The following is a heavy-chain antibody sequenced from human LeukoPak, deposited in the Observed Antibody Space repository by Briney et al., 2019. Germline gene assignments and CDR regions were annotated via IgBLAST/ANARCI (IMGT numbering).Heavy chain of an antibody. CDR2: ISSNGGST. V-gene: IGHV3-64*01. Sequence: GGSLRLSCAASGFTFSSYAMHWVRQAPGKGLEYVSAISSNGGSTYYANSVKGRFTISRDNSKNTLYLQMGSLRAEDMAVNYCARVEGYGSGSYTDWGQGTLVTVSS. CDR1: GFTFSSYA. CDR3: ARVEGYGSGSYTD. J-gene: IGHJ4*02. D-gene: IGHD3-10*01.